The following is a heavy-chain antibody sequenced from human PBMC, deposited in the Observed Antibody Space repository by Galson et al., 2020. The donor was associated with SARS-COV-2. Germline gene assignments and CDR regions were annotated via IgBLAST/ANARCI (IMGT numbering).Heavy chain of an antibody. V-gene: IGHV4-31*03. CDR3: ARERGITIVGVVINDAFDI. Sequence: SETLSLTCTVSGGSISSGGYYWSWIRQHPGKGLEWIGYIYYSGSTYYNPSLKSRVTISVDTSKNQFSLKLSSVTAADTAVYYCARERGITIVGVVINDAFDIWGQGTMVTVSS. CDR2: IYYSGST. J-gene: IGHJ3*02. D-gene: IGHD3-3*01. CDR1: GGSISSGGYY.